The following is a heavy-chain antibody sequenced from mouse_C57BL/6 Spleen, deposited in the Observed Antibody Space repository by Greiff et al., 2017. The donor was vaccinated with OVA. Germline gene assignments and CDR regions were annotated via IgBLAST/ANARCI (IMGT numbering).Heavy chain of an antibody. V-gene: IGHV1-22*01. Sequence: EVQLQQSGPELVKPGASVKMSCKASGYTFTDYNMHWVKQSHGKSLEWIGYINPNNGGTSYNQKFKGKATLTVNKSSSTAYMELRSLTSEDSAVYYCARYPTINSNYVGYAMDYWGQGTSVTVSS. J-gene: IGHJ4*01. CDR1: GYTFTDYN. D-gene: IGHD2-5*01. CDR2: INPNNGGT. CDR3: ARYPTINSNYVGYAMDY.